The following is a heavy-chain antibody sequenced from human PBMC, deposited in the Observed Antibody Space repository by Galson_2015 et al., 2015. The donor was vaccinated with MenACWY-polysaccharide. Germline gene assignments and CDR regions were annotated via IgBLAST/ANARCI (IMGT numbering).Heavy chain of an antibody. CDR3: AKDRPLRGLSVFDYGMDV. Sequence: SLRLSCAVSGFTFSDYAIHWVRQAPGKGLEWLAVISYDGNNKYYLDSVRGRFTISRDNSKGMVYLHMNSLIGEDTAVYFCAKDRPLRGLSVFDYGMDVWGRGTTVIVSS. CDR2: ISYDGNNK. V-gene: IGHV3-30*18. CDR1: GFTFSDYA. J-gene: IGHJ6*02. D-gene: IGHD3-10*01.